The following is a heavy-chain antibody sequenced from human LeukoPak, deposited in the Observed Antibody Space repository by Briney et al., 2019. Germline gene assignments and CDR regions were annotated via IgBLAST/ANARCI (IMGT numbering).Heavy chain of an antibody. CDR1: GFTFSTYF. D-gene: IGHD2-15*01. V-gene: IGHV3-7*01. CDR2: INQDGSEK. J-gene: IGHJ4*02. CDR3: ARLYCDGGNCYSYFVY. Sequence: GGSLRLSCAASGFTFSTYFMRWVRQAPGKGLEWVANINQDGSEKYYGDSMKGRFTISRDNAKNSLYLQMNSLRAEDTAVYYCARLYCDGGNCYSYFVYWGQGTLVTVSS.